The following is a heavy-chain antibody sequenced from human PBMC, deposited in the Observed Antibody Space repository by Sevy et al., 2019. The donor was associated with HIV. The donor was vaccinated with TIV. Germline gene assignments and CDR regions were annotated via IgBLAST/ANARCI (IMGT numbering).Heavy chain of an antibody. Sequence: SETLSLTCTVSGGSISSSSYYWGWIRQPPGKGLEWIGSSYYSGSTYYNPSLKSRVTISVDTSKNQFSLKLSSVTAADTAVYYCARRITGSYFDYWGQGTLVTVSS. CDR3: ARRITGSYFDY. J-gene: IGHJ4*02. CDR1: GGSISSSSYY. CDR2: SYYSGST. D-gene: IGHD1-20*01. V-gene: IGHV4-39*01.